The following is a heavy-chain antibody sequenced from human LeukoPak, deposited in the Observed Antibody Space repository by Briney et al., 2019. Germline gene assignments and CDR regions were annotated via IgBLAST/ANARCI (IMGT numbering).Heavy chain of an antibody. J-gene: IGHJ3*02. CDR3: ARRSYGGNLGDDAFDI. V-gene: IGHV5-51*03. Sequence: KPGESLKISCKGSGYSFTSYWIGWVRQMPGKGLEWMGIIYPGDSDTRYSPSFQGQVTISADKSISTAYLQWSSLKASDTAMYYCARRSYGGNLGDDAFDIWGQGTMVTVPS. D-gene: IGHD4-23*01. CDR1: GYSFTSYW. CDR2: IYPGDSDT.